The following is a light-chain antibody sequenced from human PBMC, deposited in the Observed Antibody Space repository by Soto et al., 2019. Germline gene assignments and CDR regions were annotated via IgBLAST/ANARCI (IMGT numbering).Light chain of an antibody. CDR2: KAS. V-gene: IGKV1-5*03. Sequence: DLQMAQSPSTLSASVGDRVAITWRASQSISTYSAWYQQTPGKAPKLLIYKASSLASGVPSRFSGSGSGAEFTLTISSLQPDDFATYYCQQYNIYPWTFGQGTKVDIK. J-gene: IGKJ1*01. CDR3: QQYNIYPWT. CDR1: QSISTY.